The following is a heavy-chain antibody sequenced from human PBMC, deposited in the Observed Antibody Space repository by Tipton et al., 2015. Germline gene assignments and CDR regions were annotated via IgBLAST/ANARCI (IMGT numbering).Heavy chain of an antibody. J-gene: IGHJ6*02. CDR2: KYSSGST. Sequence: GLVKPSETLSLTCTVSGGSISSYYWSWIRQPPGKGLEWIGYKYSSGSTNYNSSLKSRLTLSEDTSKNQFSLTLNSVTAADTAVYYCARDLEHGMDVWGQGTTVTVSS. D-gene: IGHD5-24*01. CDR3: ARDLEHGMDV. V-gene: IGHV4-59*01. CDR1: GGSISSYY.